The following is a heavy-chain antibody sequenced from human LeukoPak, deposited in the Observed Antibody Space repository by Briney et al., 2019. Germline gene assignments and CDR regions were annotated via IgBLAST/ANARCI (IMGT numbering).Heavy chain of an antibody. D-gene: IGHD6-19*01. CDR1: GGSISSYY. CDR3: ARDLSSGWIDY. CDR2: IYYSGST. Sequence: PSETLSLTCTVSGGSISSYYWSWLRQPPGKGLEWIGYIYYSGSTNYNPSLKSRVTISVDTSKNQFSLKLSSVTAADTAVYYCARDLSSGWIDYWGQGTLVTVSS. J-gene: IGHJ4*02. V-gene: IGHV4-59*01.